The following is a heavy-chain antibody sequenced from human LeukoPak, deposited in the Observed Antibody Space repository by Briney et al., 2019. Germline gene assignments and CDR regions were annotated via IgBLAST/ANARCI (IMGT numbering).Heavy chain of an antibody. D-gene: IGHD4-17*01. V-gene: IGHV3-30*01. J-gene: IGHJ5*02. CDR2: ISYDGSNK. CDR1: GFTFSSYA. CDR3: ATVKYDYGDPVGWFDP. Sequence: GGSLRLTCAASGFTFSSYATHWVRQAPGKGLEWVAVISYDGSNKYYADSVKGRFTISRDNSKNTLYLQMNSLRAEDTAVYYCATVKYDYGDPVGWFDPWGQGTLVTVSS.